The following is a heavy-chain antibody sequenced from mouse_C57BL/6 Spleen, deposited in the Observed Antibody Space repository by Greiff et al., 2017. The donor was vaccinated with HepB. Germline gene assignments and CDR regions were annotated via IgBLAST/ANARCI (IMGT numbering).Heavy chain of an antibody. J-gene: IGHJ4*01. V-gene: IGHV1-82*01. Sequence: QVQLQQSGPELVKPGASVKISCKASGYAFSSSWMNWVKQRPGKGLEWIGRIYPGDGDTNYNGKFKGKATLTADKSSSTAYMQLSSLTSEDSAVYFCARVQGGSGLYYYAMDYWGQGTSVTVSS. CDR1: GYAFSSSW. CDR3: ARVQGGSGLYYYAMDY. D-gene: IGHD3-2*02. CDR2: IYPGDGDT.